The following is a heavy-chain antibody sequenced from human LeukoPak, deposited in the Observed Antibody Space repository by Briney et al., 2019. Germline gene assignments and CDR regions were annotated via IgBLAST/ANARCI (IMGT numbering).Heavy chain of an antibody. CDR3: ARSPNYYDSSGYPNWFDP. D-gene: IGHD3-22*01. Sequence: SETLSLTCAVYGGSFSGYYWSWIRQPPGKGLEWIGEINHSGSTNYNPSLKSRVTISVDTSKNQFSLKLSSVTAADTAVYYCARSPNYYDSSGYPNWFDPWGQGTLVTVSS. CDR2: INHSGST. CDR1: GGSFSGYY. J-gene: IGHJ5*02. V-gene: IGHV4-34*01.